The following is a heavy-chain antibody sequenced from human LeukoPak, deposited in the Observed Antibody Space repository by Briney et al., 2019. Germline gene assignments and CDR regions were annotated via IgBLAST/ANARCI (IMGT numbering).Heavy chain of an antibody. CDR2: IYYSGTT. J-gene: IGHJ5*02. D-gene: IGHD6-13*01. CDR1: GGSISSYY. CDR3: ARSSSSSPLKWFDP. Sequence: SETLSLTRTVSGGSISSYYWSWIRQPPGKGLEWIGYIYYSGTTNYNPSLKSRVTISADTSKNQFSLKLSSVTAADTAVYYCARSSSSSPLKWFDPWGQGSLVTVSS. V-gene: IGHV4-59*08.